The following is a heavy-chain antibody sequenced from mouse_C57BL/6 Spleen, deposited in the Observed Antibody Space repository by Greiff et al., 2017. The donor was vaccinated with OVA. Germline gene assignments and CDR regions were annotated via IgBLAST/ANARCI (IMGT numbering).Heavy chain of an antibody. D-gene: IGHD1-1*01. CDR2: IDPETGGT. CDR1: GYTFTDYE. J-gene: IGHJ3*01. Sequence: VKLMESGAELVRPGASVTLSCTASGYTFTDYEMHWVKQTPVHGLEWIGAIDPETGGTAYNQKFKGKAILTADKSSSTAYMELRSLTSEDSAVYYCTRKRDYYGSSYVWFAYWGQGTLVTVSA. CDR3: TRKRDYYGSSYVWFAY. V-gene: IGHV1-15*01.